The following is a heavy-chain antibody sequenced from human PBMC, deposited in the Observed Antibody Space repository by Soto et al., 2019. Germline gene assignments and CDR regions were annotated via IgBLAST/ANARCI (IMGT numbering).Heavy chain of an antibody. CDR2: IYPGDSDT. Sequence: PGESLKISCKGSGYSFTSYWIVWVRQMPGKGLEWMGIIYPGDSDTRYSPSFQGQVTISADKSISTAYLQWSSLKASDTAMYYCASLGVTTQHWFDPWGQGTLVTVSS. D-gene: IGHD1-1*01. J-gene: IGHJ5*02. CDR3: ASLGVTTQHWFDP. CDR1: GYSFTSYW. V-gene: IGHV5-51*01.